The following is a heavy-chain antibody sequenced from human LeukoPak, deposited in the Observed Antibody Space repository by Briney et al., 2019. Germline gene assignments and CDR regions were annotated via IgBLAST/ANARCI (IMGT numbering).Heavy chain of an antibody. CDR1: GFTFSSYA. J-gene: IGHJ5*02. Sequence: QTGGSLRLSCAASGFTFSSYAMSWVRQAPGKGLEWVSAISGSGGSTYYADSVKGRFTISRDNSKNTLYLQMNSLGAEDTAVYYCAKDTRVVRGVPNWFDPWGQGTLVTVSS. CDR2: ISGSGGST. CDR3: AKDTRVVRGVPNWFDP. V-gene: IGHV3-23*01. D-gene: IGHD3-10*01.